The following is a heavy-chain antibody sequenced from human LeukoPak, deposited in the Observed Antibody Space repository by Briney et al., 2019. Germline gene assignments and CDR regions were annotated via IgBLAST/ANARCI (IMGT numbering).Heavy chain of an antibody. CDR2: IFTSGST. Sequence: SETLSLTCAVSGGSINNYYWSWIRQPAGKGLEWIGRIFTSGSTNYNASLKSRVTMSVDTSRNQFSLKLRSMTAADTAVYYCARAPVTVKDSFDIWGQGTMATVSS. D-gene: IGHD4-11*01. J-gene: IGHJ3*02. V-gene: IGHV4-4*07. CDR3: ARAPVTVKDSFDI. CDR1: GGSINNYY.